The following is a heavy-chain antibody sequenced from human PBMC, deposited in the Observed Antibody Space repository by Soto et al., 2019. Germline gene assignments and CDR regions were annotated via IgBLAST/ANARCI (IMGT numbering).Heavy chain of an antibody. Sequence: GGSLRLSCTASGFTFSSFFMNWVRQAPGKGPEWVSGIDTSGGVTKYADSVKGRFTISRDNSKNTLYLQMNSLRAEDTALYYYYYGMDVWGQGTTVTVSS. J-gene: IGHJ6*02. CDR2: IDTSGGVT. CDR3: YYGMDV. CDR1: GFTFSSFF. V-gene: IGHV3-23*01.